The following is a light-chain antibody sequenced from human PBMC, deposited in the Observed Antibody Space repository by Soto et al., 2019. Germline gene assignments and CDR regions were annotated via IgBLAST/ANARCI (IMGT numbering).Light chain of an antibody. Sequence: QSALTQPPSASGSLGQSVTISCTGTSSDVGGYKYVSWYQQHPGKVPKLMIYEVSKRPSGVPDRLSGSKSGNTASLTVSGLQAEDEADYYCSSYAGSNNWVFGGGTKLTVL. CDR2: EVS. CDR3: SSYAGSNNWV. V-gene: IGLV2-8*01. J-gene: IGLJ2*01. CDR1: SSDVGGYKY.